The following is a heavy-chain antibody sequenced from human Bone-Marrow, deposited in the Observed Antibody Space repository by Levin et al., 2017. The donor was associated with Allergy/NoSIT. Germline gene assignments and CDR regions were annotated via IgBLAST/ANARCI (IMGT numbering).Heavy chain of an antibody. CDR1: GFTVSSNY. J-gene: IGHJ4*02. Sequence: GESLKISCAASGFTVSSNYMSWVRQAPGKGPEWVSVIYSGGSTYYADSVKGRFTISRDNSKNTLYRQMNSLRAEDTAVYYCARGWCGEWLSHWGQGTLVTVSS. V-gene: IGHV3-53*01. CDR3: ARGWCGEWLSH. CDR2: IYSGGST. D-gene: IGHD3-10*01.